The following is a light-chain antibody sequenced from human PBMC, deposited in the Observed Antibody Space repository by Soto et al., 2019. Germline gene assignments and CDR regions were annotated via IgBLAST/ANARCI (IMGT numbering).Light chain of an antibody. V-gene: IGKV3-20*01. CDR3: QQYGTSPRWT. CDR2: GAS. CDR1: QNIVTY. J-gene: IGKJ1*01. Sequence: EIGLTQSPATLSLSPGERATLSCRASQNIVTYLAWYQHKPGQAPSVLIFGASTRANGVPDRFSGSGSGTDFTLTISRLDPADFAVYYCQQYGTSPRWTFGQGTKVDI.